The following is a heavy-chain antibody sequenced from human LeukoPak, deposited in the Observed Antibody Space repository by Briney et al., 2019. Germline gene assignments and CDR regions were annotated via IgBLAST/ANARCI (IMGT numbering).Heavy chain of an antibody. CDR1: GYSFTSYW. J-gene: IGHJ4*02. D-gene: IGHD6-19*01. CDR3: ARTYSSGWSFDY. CDR2: IDPSDSYT. Sequence: NHGESLKISCKGSGYSFTSYWISWVRQMPGKGLEWMGRIDPSDSYTNYSLSLQGHVTISADKSISTAYLQWSSLKASDTAMYYCARTYSSGWSFDYWGQGTLVTVSS. V-gene: IGHV5-10-1*01.